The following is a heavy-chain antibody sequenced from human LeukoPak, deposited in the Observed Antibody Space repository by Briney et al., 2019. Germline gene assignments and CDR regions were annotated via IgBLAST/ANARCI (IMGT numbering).Heavy chain of an antibody. Sequence: SETLSLTCAVSGGSISSGGYSWSWIRQPPGKGLKWIGYIYHSGSTYYNPSLKSRVTISVDRSKNQFSLKLSSVTAADTAVYYCARGQYYYDSSGYYADAFDIWGQGTMVTVSS. CDR3: ARGQYYYDSSGYYADAFDI. CDR1: GGSISSGGYS. D-gene: IGHD3-22*01. J-gene: IGHJ3*02. CDR2: IYHSGST. V-gene: IGHV4-30-2*01.